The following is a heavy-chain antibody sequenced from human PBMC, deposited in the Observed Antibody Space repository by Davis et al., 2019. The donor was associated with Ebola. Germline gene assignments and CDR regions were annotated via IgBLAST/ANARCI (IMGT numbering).Heavy chain of an antibody. CDR1: GGTFSSYA. Sequence: ASVKVSCKASGGTFSSYAISWVRQAPGQGLEWMGWISAYNGNTNYAQKLQGRVTMTTDTSTSTAYMELRSLRSDDTAVYYCARGGRWELLPDHFDYWGQGTLVTVSS. D-gene: IGHD1-26*01. J-gene: IGHJ4*02. V-gene: IGHV1-18*01. CDR2: ISAYNGNT. CDR3: ARGGRWELLPDHFDY.